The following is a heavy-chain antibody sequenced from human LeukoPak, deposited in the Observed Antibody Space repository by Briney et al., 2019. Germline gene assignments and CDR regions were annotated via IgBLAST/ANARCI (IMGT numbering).Heavy chain of an antibody. J-gene: IGHJ4*02. Sequence: GGSLRLSCAASGFTFSSYAMSWVRQAPGKGLEWVSAISGSGGSTYYADSVKGRFTISRDNSKNTLYLQMNSLRAEDTAVYYCAVRLYSSGWYADYWGQGTLVTVSS. D-gene: IGHD6-19*01. V-gene: IGHV3-23*01. CDR2: ISGSGGST. CDR3: AVRLYSSGWYADY. CDR1: GFTFSSYA.